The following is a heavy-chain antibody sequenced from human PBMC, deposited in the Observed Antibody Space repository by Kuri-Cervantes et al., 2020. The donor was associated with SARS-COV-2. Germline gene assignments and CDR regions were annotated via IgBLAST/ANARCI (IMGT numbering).Heavy chain of an antibody. Sequence: SLKISCAASGCTFSSYAMNWVRQAPGKALELVSYSSSLGSTIYYADSVKGRFTISRDNAKNSLYLQMNSLRAEDTAVYYCARSFIVGGYYYYYGMDVWGQGTTVTVSS. V-gene: IGHV3-48*03. CDR1: GCTFSSYA. D-gene: IGHD1-26*01. J-gene: IGHJ6*02. CDR3: ARSFIVGGYYYYYGMDV. CDR2: SSSLGSTI.